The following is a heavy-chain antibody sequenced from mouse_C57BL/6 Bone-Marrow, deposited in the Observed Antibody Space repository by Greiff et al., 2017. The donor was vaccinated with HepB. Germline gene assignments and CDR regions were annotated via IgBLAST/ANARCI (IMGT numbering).Heavy chain of an antibody. CDR1: GFTFSNYW. Sequence: EVQVVESGGGLVQPGGSMKLSCVASGFTFSNYWMNWVRQSPEKGLEWVAQIRLKSDNYATHYAESVKGRFTISRDDSKSSVYLQMNNLRAEDTGIYYCTLYYYGSSPRFAYWGQGTLVTVSA. CDR2: IRLKSDNYAT. V-gene: IGHV6-3*01. J-gene: IGHJ3*01. CDR3: TLYYYGSSPRFAY. D-gene: IGHD1-1*01.